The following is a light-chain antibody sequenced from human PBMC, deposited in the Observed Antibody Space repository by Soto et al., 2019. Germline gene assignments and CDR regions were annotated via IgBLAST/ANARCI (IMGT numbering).Light chain of an antibody. CDR1: SSDVGGRDW. J-gene: IGLJ1*01. Sequence: QSALTQPASVSGSPGESITISCTGTSSDVGGRDWVSWYQQHPGKAPKLMIYDVSHRPSGISDRFSGSKFGNTASLTISGLQADDVADYFCCSYATGSIYVFGTGTKLTVL. CDR3: CSYATGSIYV. CDR2: DVS. V-gene: IGLV2-14*03.